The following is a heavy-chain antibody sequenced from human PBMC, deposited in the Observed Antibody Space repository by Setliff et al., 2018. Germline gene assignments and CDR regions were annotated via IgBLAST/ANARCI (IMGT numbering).Heavy chain of an antibody. CDR3: ARDGGDGYGVDAYAGGGFDI. CDR2: IYTSWST. D-gene: IGHD4-17*01. CDR1: DDSISSRHYY. Sequence: SETLSLTCTVSDDSISSRHYYWSWIRQPAGKGLEWLGQIYTSWSTNYNPSLKGRATLSIDASKRQFSLKLTSVTAADTAVYYCARDGGDGYGVDAYAGGGFDIWGQGTMVTVSS. V-gene: IGHV4-61*09. J-gene: IGHJ3*02.